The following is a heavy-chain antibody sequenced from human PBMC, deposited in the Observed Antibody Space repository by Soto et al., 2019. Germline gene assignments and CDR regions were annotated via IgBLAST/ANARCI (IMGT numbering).Heavy chain of an antibody. CDR1: GYSFTSHW. D-gene: IGHD7-27*01. V-gene: IGHV5-51*01. CDR3: ARANFPNIYGMDV. CDR2: IYPGDSDT. J-gene: IGHJ6*02. Sequence: PGESLKISCKGSGYSFTSHWIGWVRQMPGKGLEWMGIIYPGDSDTRYSPSFQGQVTISADKSISTAYLQWSSLKASDTAMYYCARANFPNIYGMDVWGQGTTVTVSS.